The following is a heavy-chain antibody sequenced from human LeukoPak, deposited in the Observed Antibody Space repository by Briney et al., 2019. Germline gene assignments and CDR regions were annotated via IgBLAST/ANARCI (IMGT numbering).Heavy chain of an antibody. CDR1: GYTFTSYY. V-gene: IGHV1-46*01. Sequence: GASVKVSCKASGYTFTSYYMHWVRQAPGQGLECMGIINPSGGSTSYAQKFLGRVTMTRDMSPSTVYMELSSLRSEDTAVYYCARSRTVPATPGYWGQGTLVTVSS. J-gene: IGHJ4*02. D-gene: IGHD2-2*01. CDR2: INPSGGST. CDR3: ARSRTVPATPGY.